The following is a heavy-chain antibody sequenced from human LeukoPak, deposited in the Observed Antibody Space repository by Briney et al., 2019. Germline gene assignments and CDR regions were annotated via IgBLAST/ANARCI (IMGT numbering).Heavy chain of an antibody. V-gene: IGHV3-9*01. D-gene: IGHD3-16*01. CDR2: ITWNSDIK. J-gene: IGHJ3*02. CDR1: GFTFDDYA. Sequence: GGSLRLSCAASGFTFDDYAMHWVRQAPGQGLEWVSYITWNSDIKVYADSVKGRFTISRDNAKNSLILQMNSLRVEDTALYYCAKLGGAFDIWGQGTMVIVSS. CDR3: AKLGGAFDI.